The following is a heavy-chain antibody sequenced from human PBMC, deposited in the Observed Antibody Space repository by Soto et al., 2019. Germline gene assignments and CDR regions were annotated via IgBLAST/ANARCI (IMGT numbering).Heavy chain of an antibody. CDR3: AILEGLATISYYGDF. J-gene: IGHJ4*02. D-gene: IGHD5-12*01. V-gene: IGHV4-39*01. CDR1: DDSINSDKYY. Sequence: QLQLQASGPGLVKPSETLSLTCSVSDDSINSDKYYWGWIRQPLGKGLEWIGRIDDRGNAYFNPSLQTRGTMSLDTSTSQFSLKLKSVTAAYSAVSFCAILEGLATISYYGDFWGRGALVTVSS. CDR2: IDDRGNA.